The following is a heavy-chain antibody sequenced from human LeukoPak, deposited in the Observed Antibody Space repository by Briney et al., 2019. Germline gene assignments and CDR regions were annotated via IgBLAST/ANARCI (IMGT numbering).Heavy chain of an antibody. J-gene: IGHJ4*02. Sequence: GGSLRLSCAASGFTFTSYNMNWVRQAPGKGLEWVSSITSSSSYIYYADSVKGRFTISRDNAKNSLYLQMNSLRAEDTAVYYCAGAVWFGDSNWGQGTLVTVSS. D-gene: IGHD3-10*01. CDR2: ITSSSSYI. CDR3: AGAVWFGDSN. V-gene: IGHV3-21*01. CDR1: GFTFTSYN.